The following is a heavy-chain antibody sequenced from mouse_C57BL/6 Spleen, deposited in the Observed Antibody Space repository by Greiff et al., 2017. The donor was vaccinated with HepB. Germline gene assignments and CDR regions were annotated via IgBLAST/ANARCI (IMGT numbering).Heavy chain of an antibody. Sequence: VQLQQSGPELVKPGASVKISCKASGYTFTDYYMNWVKQSHGKSLEWIGDINPNNGGTSYNQKFKGKATLTVDKSSSTAYMELRSLTSEDSAVYYCARYLHYYGSSYNAMDYWGQGTSVTVSS. D-gene: IGHD1-1*01. CDR2: INPNNGGT. CDR1: GYTFTDYY. J-gene: IGHJ4*01. CDR3: ARYLHYYGSSYNAMDY. V-gene: IGHV1-26*01.